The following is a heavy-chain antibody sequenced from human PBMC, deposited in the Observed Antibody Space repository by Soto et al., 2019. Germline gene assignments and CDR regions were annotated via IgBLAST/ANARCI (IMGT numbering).Heavy chain of an antibody. CDR3: ASTPKWLQFHFDS. D-gene: IGHD5-12*01. V-gene: IGHV5-10-1*01. CDR2: IDPSDSST. CDR1: GNSFTKYW. Sequence: PGESLKISCKYSGNSFTKYWINWVRQMPGKGLEWVGRIDPSDSSTKSSPSFQGHVTISGDKSIRTAYLQWTGLQTSDTAMYYCASTPKWLQFHFDSWGQGTLVTVS. J-gene: IGHJ4*02.